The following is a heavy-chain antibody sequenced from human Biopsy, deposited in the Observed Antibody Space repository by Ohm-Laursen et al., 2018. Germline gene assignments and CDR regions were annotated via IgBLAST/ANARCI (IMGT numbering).Heavy chain of an antibody. D-gene: IGHD4-11*01. J-gene: IGHJ5*02. CDR3: ARGNGPEA. Sequence: SLRLSCAASGITFTSNWMSWVRQAPGTGLEWVAIIREHGNEEFYVDSVMGRFTISRDNARNAVYLQMNSLRAEDTAIYYCARGNGPEAWGQGTLVTVSS. V-gene: IGHV3-7*04. CDR2: IREHGNEE. CDR1: GITFTSNW.